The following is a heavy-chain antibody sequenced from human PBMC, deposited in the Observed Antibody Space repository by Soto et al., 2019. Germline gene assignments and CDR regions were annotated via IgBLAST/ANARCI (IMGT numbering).Heavy chain of an antibody. CDR3: ARDRLVVGATGGFDY. J-gene: IGHJ4*02. CDR1: GFTFNTYS. V-gene: IGHV3-48*02. D-gene: IGHD1-26*01. Sequence: EVQLVESGGGLVQPGGSLRLSCVASGFTFNTYSMNWVRQAPGKGLEWVSFISSSTNSIYDADSVKGRFTISRDNAKNSLYLQMNSLRDEDTAVYYCARDRLVVGATGGFDYWGQGSLVTVSS. CDR2: ISSSTNSI.